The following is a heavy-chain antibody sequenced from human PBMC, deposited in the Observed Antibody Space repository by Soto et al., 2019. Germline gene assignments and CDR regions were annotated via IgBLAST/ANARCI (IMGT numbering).Heavy chain of an antibody. CDR2: IYYSGST. V-gene: IGHV4-39*07. J-gene: IGHJ4*02. CDR3: AREGNLGRWIQPLDS. D-gene: IGHD2-2*03. CDR1: GDSISSSTYF. Sequence: TSETLSLTCTVSGDSISSSTYFWGWVRQPPGKGLEWIGSIYYSGSTYYNPSLKSRVTMSVDTSKNHFSLKLISVTTADTAVYFCAREGNLGRWIQPLDSWGQGTLVTVSS.